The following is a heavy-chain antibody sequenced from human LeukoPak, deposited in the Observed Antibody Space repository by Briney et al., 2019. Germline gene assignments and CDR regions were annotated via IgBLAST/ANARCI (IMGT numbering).Heavy chain of an antibody. V-gene: IGHV5-51*01. J-gene: IGHJ3*02. CDR2: IYPGDSDT. CDR1: GGSISNYY. Sequence: ETLSLTCTVSGGSISNYYWSWIRQPPGKGLEWMGIIYPGDSDTRYSPSFQGQVTISADKSISTAYLQWSSLKASDTAMYYCARSVTVEDAFDIWGQGTMVTVSS. D-gene: IGHD5-24*01. CDR3: ARSVTVEDAFDI.